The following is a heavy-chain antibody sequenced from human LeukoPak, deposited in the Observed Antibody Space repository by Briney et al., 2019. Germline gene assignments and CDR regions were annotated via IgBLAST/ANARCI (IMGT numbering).Heavy chain of an antibody. J-gene: IGHJ3*02. CDR2: ISSSSSTI. CDR1: GFTLSSYS. Sequence: GGSLRLSCAASGFTLSSYSMNWVRQAPGKGLEWVSYISSSSSTIYYADSVKGRFTISRDNAKNSLYLQMNSLRAEDTAVYYCARDIAWFGELSTDAFDIWGQGTMVTVSS. CDR3: ARDIAWFGELSTDAFDI. V-gene: IGHV3-48*04. D-gene: IGHD3-10*01.